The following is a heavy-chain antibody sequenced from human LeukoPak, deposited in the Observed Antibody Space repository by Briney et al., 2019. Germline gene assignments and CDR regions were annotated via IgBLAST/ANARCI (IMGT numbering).Heavy chain of an antibody. D-gene: IGHD2-21*02. V-gene: IGHV3-21*01. CDR1: GFTFSSYS. Sequence: PGGSLRLSCAASGFTFSSYSMNWVRQAPGKGLEWVSSISSSSSYIYYADSVKGRFTISRDNAKNSLYLQMNSLRAEDTAVYYCASDASLCGGDCYPYWYFDPWGQGTLVTVSS. CDR3: ASDASLCGGDCYPYWYFDP. J-gene: IGHJ5*02. CDR2: ISSSSSYI.